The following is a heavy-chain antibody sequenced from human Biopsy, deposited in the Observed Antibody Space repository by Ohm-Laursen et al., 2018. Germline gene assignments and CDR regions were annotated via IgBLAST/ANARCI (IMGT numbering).Heavy chain of an antibody. J-gene: IGHJ6*02. D-gene: IGHD2/OR15-2a*01. CDR1: GGSMSSYY. V-gene: IGHV4-59*01. Sequence: TLSLTCTVSGGSMSSYYWTWIRQPPGKGLEWIGYIYYSGSTNYNPSLKSRVTISVDTSKNQFSLRLNSVTAADTAVYYCARATNSTGWPYYYFYGMDVWGQGTTVTVSS. CDR3: ARATNSTGWPYYYFYGMDV. CDR2: IYYSGST.